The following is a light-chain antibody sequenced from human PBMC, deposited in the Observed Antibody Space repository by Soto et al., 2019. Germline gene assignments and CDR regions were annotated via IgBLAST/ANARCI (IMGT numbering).Light chain of an antibody. CDR2: RAS. CDR1: QSVSSY. Sequence: EIVMTQSPATLSVSPGGRATLSCRASQSVSSYLAWYQQRPGQPPRLLIYRASTRATNIPARFSGSGSGTEFSLTIISLQSEDFAVYYCQQYSTWPPSYTFGQGNKLEI. J-gene: IGKJ2*01. CDR3: QQYSTWPPSYT. V-gene: IGKV3-15*01.